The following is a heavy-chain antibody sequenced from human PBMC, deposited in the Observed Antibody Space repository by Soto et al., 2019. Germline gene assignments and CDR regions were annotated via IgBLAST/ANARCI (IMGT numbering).Heavy chain of an antibody. CDR2: IYYSGST. J-gene: IGHJ5*02. D-gene: IGHD3-10*01. CDR3: ARLFFSLCGSGSYRSWLAA. V-gene: IGHV4-39*01. CDR1: RCITRRCCHL. Sequence: TGSRCITRRCCHLWCWIRQHKRKGLEWIGSIYYSGSTYYNPSLKSRVTIAVDTSKNQFSLKLSSVTAADTAVYYCARLFFSLCGSGSYRSWLAACGQGTLV.